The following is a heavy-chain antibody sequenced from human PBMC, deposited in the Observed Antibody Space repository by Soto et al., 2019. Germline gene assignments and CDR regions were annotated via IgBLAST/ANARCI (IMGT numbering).Heavy chain of an antibody. CDR1: GFTFSSYW. D-gene: IGHD4-4*01. CDR2: INSDGSST. V-gene: IGHV3-74*01. J-gene: IGHJ3*02. Sequence: GGSLRLSCAASGFTFSSYWMYWVRQAPGKGLVWVSRINSDGSSTSYADSVKGRFTISRDNAKNTLYLQMNSLRAEDTAVYYCARGFYRNYEDAFDIWGQGTMVTVSS. CDR3: ARGFYRNYEDAFDI.